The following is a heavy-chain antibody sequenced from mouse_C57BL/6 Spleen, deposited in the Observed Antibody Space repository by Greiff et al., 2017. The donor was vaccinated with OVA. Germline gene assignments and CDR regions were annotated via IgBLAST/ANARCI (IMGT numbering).Heavy chain of an antibody. D-gene: IGHD2-5*01. J-gene: IGHJ4*01. V-gene: IGHV3-6*01. CDR2: ISYDGSN. CDR3: ASHYYSNSAYYAMDY. Sequence: EVKLQESGPGLVKPSQSLSLTCSVTGYSITSGYYWNWIRQFPGNKLEWMGYISYDGSNNYNPSLKNRISITRDTAKNQFFLKLNSVTTEDTATYYCASHYYSNSAYYAMDYWGKGTSVTVSS. CDR1: GYSITSGYY.